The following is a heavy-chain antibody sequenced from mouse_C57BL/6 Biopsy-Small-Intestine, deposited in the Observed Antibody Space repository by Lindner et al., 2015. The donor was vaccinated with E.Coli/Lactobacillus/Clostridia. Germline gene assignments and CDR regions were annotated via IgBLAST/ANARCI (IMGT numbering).Heavy chain of an antibody. CDR1: GYAFTNYL. CDR3: ARSHYYGSSQYYFDY. D-gene: IGHD1-1*01. CDR2: INPGSGGT. V-gene: IGHV1-54*01. Sequence: VQLQESGAELVRPGTSVKVSCKASGYAFTNYLIEWVKQRPGQGLEWIGVINPGSGGTNYNEKFKGKATLTADKSSSTAYMQLTSLTSEDSAVYFCARSHYYGSSQYYFDYWGQGTTLTVSS. J-gene: IGHJ2*01.